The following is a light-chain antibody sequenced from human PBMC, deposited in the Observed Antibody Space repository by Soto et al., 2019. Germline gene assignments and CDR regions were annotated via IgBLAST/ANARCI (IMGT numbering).Light chain of an antibody. CDR2: GNN. V-gene: IGLV1-40*01. J-gene: IGLJ2*01. Sequence: QSVLTQPPSVSGAPGQRVTISCTGTSSNTGAGYDVHWYQQLPGTAPKLLIYGNNNRPSGVPDRFSGSKSGTSASLAITGLQVEDEAEYHCQSYDSSLSGSIFGGGTKVTVL. CDR3: QSYDSSLSGSI. CDR1: SSNTGAGYD.